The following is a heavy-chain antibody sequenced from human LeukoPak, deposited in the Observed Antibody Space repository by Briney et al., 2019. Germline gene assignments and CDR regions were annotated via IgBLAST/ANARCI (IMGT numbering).Heavy chain of an antibody. J-gene: IGHJ1*01. Sequence: GGSLRLSCAASGFTFSSYWMSWVRQAPGKGLEWVANIKQDGSEKYYVDSVKGRFTISRDNAKNSLYLQMNSLRAEDTAVYYCASSGPFVVAEYFQHWGQGTLVTVSS. V-gene: IGHV3-7*01. CDR2: IKQDGSEK. CDR3: ASSGPFVVAEYFQH. D-gene: IGHD2-21*01. CDR1: GFTFSSYW.